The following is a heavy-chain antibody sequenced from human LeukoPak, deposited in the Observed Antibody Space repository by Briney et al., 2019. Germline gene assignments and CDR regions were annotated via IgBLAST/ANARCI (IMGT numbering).Heavy chain of an antibody. CDR3: ARGLRQGYDAFDI. CDR2: IYYSGST. D-gene: IGHD4-17*01. V-gene: IGHV4-30-4*08. CDR1: GGSFSGYY. Sequence: SETLSLTCAVYGGSFSGYYWSWIRQPPGKGLEWIGYIYYSGSTYYNLSLKSRVTISVDTSKNQFSLKLSSVTAADTAVYYCARGLRQGYDAFDIWGQGTMVTVSS. J-gene: IGHJ3*02.